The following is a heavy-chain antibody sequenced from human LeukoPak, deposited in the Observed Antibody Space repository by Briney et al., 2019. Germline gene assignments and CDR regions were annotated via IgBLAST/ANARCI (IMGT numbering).Heavy chain of an antibody. CDR2: IYHSGST. CDR1: GYSISSGYY. D-gene: IGHD4-17*01. J-gene: IGHJ6*03. Sequence: SETLSLTCTVSGYSISSGYYWGWIRQPPGKGLEWIGSIYHSGSTYYNPSLKSRVTISVDTSKNQFSLKLSSVTAADTAVYYCARLRRDYYYMDVWGKGTTVTVSS. CDR3: ARLRRDYYYMDV. V-gene: IGHV4-38-2*02.